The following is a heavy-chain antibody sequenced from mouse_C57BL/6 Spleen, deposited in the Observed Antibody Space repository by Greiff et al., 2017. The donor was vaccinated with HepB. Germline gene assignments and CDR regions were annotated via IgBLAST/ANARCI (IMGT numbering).Heavy chain of an antibody. CDR1: GFTFSDYG. D-gene: IGHD2-1*01. CDR3: ARVGYYGNYEGFDY. J-gene: IGHJ2*01. CDR2: ISSGSSTI. V-gene: IGHV5-17*01. Sequence: EVQLVESGGGLVKPGGSLKLSCAASGFTFSDYGMHWVRQAPEKGLEWVAYISSGSSTIYYADTVKGRFTISRDNAKNTLFLQMTSLRSEDTAMYYCARVGYYGNYEGFDYWGQGTTLTVSS.